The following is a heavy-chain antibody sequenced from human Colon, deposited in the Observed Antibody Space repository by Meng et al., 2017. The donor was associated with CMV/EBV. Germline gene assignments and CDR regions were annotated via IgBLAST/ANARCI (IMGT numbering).Heavy chain of an antibody. J-gene: IGHJ5*01. CDR1: GLTFATYT. D-gene: IGHD4-11*01. CDR2: INSYSNYI. CDR3: VREVRRSWFDP. Sequence: GESLKISCAVSGLTFATYTMNWVRQAPGKGLEWVSSINSYSNYIGYADSVKGRCTISRDNAKSTLYLQMNNLGAEDTAVYYCVREVRRSWFDPWGQGTLVTVSS. V-gene: IGHV3-21*01.